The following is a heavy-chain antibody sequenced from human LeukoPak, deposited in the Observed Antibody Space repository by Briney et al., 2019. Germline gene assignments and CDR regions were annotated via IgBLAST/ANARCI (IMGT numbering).Heavy chain of an antibody. CDR1: GGTFSSYA. CDR2: IIPIFGTA. CDR3: ARGRYCSGGSCYLANPYYYYGMDV. D-gene: IGHD2-15*01. Sequence: ASVTVSCKASGGTFSSYAISWVRQAPGQGLEWMGGIIPIFGTANYAQKFQGRVTITADESTSTAYMELSSLRSEDTAVYYCARGRYCSGGSCYLANPYYYYGMDVWGQGTTVTVSS. J-gene: IGHJ6*02. V-gene: IGHV1-69*13.